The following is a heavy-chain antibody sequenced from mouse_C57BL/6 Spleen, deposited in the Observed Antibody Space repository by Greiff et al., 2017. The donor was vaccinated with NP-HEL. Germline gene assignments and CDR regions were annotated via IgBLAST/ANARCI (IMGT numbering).Heavy chain of an antibody. CDR3: ARMDYYGSSYYWYFDV. V-gene: IGHV1-53*01. CDR2: INPSNGGT. Sequence: VQLQQPGPELVKPGASVKLSCKASGYTFTSYWMHWVKQRPGQGLEWIGNINPSNGGTNYNEKFKSKATLTVDKSSSTAYMQLSSLTSEDSAVYYCARMDYYGSSYYWYFDVWGTGTTVTVSS. CDR1: GYTFTSYW. J-gene: IGHJ1*03. D-gene: IGHD1-1*01.